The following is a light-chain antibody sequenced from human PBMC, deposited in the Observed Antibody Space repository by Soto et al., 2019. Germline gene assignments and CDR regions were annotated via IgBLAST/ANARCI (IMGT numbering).Light chain of an antibody. CDR1: SSDVGGYNF. Sequence: QFVLTPPASVFGSPGKTITISCTGTSSDVGGYNFVSWYQQHPGKAPKLMIYDVRNRPSGVSNRFSGSKSVNTASLTISGLQAEDEADYYCSSYTSISTYVFGTGTKVTVL. J-gene: IGLJ1*01. V-gene: IGLV2-14*01. CDR3: SSYTSISTYV. CDR2: DVR.